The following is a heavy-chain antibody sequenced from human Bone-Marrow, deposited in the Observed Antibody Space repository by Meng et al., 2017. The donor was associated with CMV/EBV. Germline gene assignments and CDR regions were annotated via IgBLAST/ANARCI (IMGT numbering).Heavy chain of an antibody. CDR2: INPNSGDT. CDR1: GYTFTSYE. Sequence: ASVKVSCKTSGYTFTSYEIIWVRQATGQGLEWMGRINPNSGDTGYAQKFQGRVTLTRKTSINTAYMELNNLRSEDTAVYYCARGRIFGSYWGQGKLVNVDS. CDR3: ARGRIFGSY. J-gene: IGHJ4*02. D-gene: IGHD3-3*01. V-gene: IGHV1-8*01.